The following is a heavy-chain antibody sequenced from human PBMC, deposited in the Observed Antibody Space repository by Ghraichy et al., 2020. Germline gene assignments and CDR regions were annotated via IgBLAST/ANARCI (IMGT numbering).Heavy chain of an antibody. D-gene: IGHD6-19*01. J-gene: IGHJ4*02. CDR1: GGNFSSYA. CDR3: ATHRKGWGFDY. CDR2: IIPIFGTA. V-gene: IGHV1-69*13. Sequence: SVKVSCKASGGNFSSYAISWVRQAPGQGLEWMGGIIPIFGTANYAQKFQGRVTITADESTSTAYMELSSLRSEDTAVYYCATHRKGWGFDYWGQGTLVTVSS.